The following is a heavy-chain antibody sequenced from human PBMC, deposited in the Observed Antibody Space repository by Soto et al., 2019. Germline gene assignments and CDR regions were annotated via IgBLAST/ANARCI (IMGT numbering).Heavy chain of an antibody. D-gene: IGHD2-21*01. J-gene: IGHJ4*02. V-gene: IGHV4-34*12. Sequence: LETLSLTCAFYGGSFSDYYLSWIRQPPGKGLEWIGEIIHSGRTNYNPSLKSRVNISEDTFKNQFSLKLNSVTAADTAVYYCARRGGGNYPYYFDYWDEGTLVTVSS. CDR3: ARRGGGNYPYYFDY. CDR1: GGSFSDYY. CDR2: IIHSGRT.